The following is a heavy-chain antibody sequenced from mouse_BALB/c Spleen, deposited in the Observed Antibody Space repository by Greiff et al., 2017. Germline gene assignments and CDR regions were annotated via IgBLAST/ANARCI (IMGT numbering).Heavy chain of an antibody. D-gene: IGHD1-1*01. CDR1: GFTFSSYA. V-gene: IGHV5-9-4*01. J-gene: IGHJ4*01. CDR3: TRGGFTTVVDYYAMDY. Sequence: EVKLVESGGGLVKPGGSLKLSCAASGFTFSSYAMSWVRQSPEKRLEWVAEISSGGSYTYYPDTVKGRFTISRDNAKNTLYLQMSSLKSEDTAMYYCTRGGFTTVVDYYAMDYWGQGTSVTVSS. CDR2: ISSGGSYT.